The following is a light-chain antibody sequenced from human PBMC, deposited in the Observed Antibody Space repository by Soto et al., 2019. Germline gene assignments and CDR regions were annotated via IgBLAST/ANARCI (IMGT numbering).Light chain of an antibody. CDR3: QQYGSSPGT. V-gene: IGKV3-20*01. CDR1: QSVSSSY. Sequence: DILLTQSPGTLSLSPGERATLSCRASQSVSSSYLAWYQQKPGQAPRLLMYGASRRATGIPDRFSGSGSGTDFTLTISRLEPADFAVYYCQQYGSSPGTFGQGTKLEIK. CDR2: GAS. J-gene: IGKJ2*01.